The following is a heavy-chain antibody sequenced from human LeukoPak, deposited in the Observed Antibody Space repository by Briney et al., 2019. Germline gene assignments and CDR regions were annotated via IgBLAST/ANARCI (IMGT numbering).Heavy chain of an antibody. J-gene: IGHJ4*02. Sequence: PGGSLRLSCAASGFTFSSYTMTWVRQAPGKGLEWVSTVTGSGDTTYSADSVKGRFTISRDNSKNTLYLQMNSLGAEDTAIYYGAKRSVTVSGPGNYFDYWGQGTLVTVSS. D-gene: IGHD6-19*01. V-gene: IGHV3-23*01. CDR2: VTGSGDTT. CDR3: AKRSVTVSGPGNYFDY. CDR1: GFTFSSYT.